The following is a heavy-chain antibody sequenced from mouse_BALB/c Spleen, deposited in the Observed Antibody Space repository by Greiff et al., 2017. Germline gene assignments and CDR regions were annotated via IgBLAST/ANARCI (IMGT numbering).Heavy chain of an antibody. V-gene: IGHV1S34*01. D-gene: IGHD2-3*01. J-gene: IGHJ4*01. CDR3: ARSFDGYYVGYAMDY. CDR1: GYSFTGYY. CDR2: ISCYNGAT. Sequence: LVKTGASVKISCKASGYSFTGYYMHWVKQSHGKSLEWIGYISCYNGATSYNQKFKGKATFTVDTSSSTAYMQFNSLTSEDSAVYYCARSFDGYYVGYAMDYWGQGTSVTVSA.